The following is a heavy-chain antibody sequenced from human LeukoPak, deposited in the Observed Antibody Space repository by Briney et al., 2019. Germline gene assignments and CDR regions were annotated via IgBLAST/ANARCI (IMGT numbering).Heavy chain of an antibody. D-gene: IGHD4-23*01. Sequence: GESLRLSCAASGFTFSSYSMNWVRQAPGKGLEWVSSISSSSSYIYYADSVKGRFTISRDNAKNSLYLQMNSLRAEDTAVYYCARYDYGGNLAFDYWGQGTLVTVSS. CDR1: GFTFSSYS. V-gene: IGHV3-21*01. CDR3: ARYDYGGNLAFDY. CDR2: ISSSSSYI. J-gene: IGHJ4*02.